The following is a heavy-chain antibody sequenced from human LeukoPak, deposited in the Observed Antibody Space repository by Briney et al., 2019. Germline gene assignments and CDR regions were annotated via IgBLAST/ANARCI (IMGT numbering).Heavy chain of an antibody. J-gene: IGHJ4*02. CDR1: GFNFDRYT. CDR3: AKGPYYYDSSGYSDY. Sequence: GGSLRLSCATSGFNFDRYTIHWVRQAPGKGLEWVSAISGSGGSTYYADSVKGRFTISRDNSKNTLYLQMNSLRAEDTAVYYCAKGPYYYDSSGYSDYWGQGTLVTVSS. D-gene: IGHD3-22*01. CDR2: ISGSGGST. V-gene: IGHV3-23*01.